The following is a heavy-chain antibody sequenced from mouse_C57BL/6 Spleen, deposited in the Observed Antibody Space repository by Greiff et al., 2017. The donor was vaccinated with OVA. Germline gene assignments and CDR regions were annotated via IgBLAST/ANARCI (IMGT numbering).Heavy chain of an antibody. D-gene: IGHD1-1*01. CDR3: ARAYYYGSSPLDY. V-gene: IGHV1-67*01. Sequence: QVQLQQSGPELVRPGVSVKISCKGSGYTFTDYAMHWVKQSHAKSLEWIGVISTYYGDASYNQKFKGKATMTVDKSSSTAYMELARLTSEDSAVYYCARAYYYGSSPLDYWGQGTTLTVSS. J-gene: IGHJ2*01. CDR1: GYTFTDYA. CDR2: ISTYYGDA.